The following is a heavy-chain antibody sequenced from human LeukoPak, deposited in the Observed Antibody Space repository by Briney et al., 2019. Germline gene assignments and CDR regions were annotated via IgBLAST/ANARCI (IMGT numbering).Heavy chain of an antibody. CDR2: ISHSGST. CDR1: GGSISSSNW. CDR3: AGLWAGYYYYYYMDV. V-gene: IGHV4-4*02. D-gene: IGHD3/OR15-3a*01. Sequence: SETLSLTCAVSGGSISSSNWWSWVRQPPGKGLEWIGEISHSGSTNYNPSLKSRVTISVDKSKNQFSLKLSSVTAADTAVYYCAGLWAGYYYYYYMDVWGKGTTVTVSS. J-gene: IGHJ6*03.